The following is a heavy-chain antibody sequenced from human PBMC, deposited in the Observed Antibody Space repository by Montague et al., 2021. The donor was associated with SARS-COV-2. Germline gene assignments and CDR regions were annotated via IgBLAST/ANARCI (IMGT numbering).Heavy chain of an antibody. Sequence: SRRLSWAASGFLFGDYWMSWVRQAPGKGLEWVANIKLDGSEEYSVDSVKGRFTVSRDNAKNSLYLQMNSLRAEDTAVYYCARATLYMDVWGKGTTVTVSS. V-gene: IGHV3-7*01. CDR3: ARATLYMDV. J-gene: IGHJ6*03. CDR1: GFLFGDYW. CDR2: IKLDGSEE.